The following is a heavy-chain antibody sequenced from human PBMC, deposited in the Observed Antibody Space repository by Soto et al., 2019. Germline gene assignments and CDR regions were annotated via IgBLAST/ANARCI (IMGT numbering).Heavy chain of an antibody. D-gene: IGHD4-17*01. CDR1: GFSFTNYG. V-gene: IGHV3-23*01. J-gene: IGHJ4*02. CDR2: IIGNGDTA. Sequence: EVQLLEAGGGLVQPGGSLRLSCAASGFSFTNYGMSWVRQAPGKGLEWLSAIIGNGDTAYYADSVRGRFTISRDNSKNTLYLQLDDLGAEDTAIYYCAKDYDFRDSLPFDYWGQGTLVTVSS. CDR3: AKDYDFRDSLPFDY.